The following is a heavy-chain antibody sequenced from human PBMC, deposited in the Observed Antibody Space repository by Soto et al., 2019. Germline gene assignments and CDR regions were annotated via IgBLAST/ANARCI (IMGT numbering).Heavy chain of an antibody. CDR2: IIPIFGTA. CDR3: ARDRPDTYCGVDCPLGYYYHGMDV. Sequence: QAQLEQSGGEVKKPGSSVKVSCKASRVAFSKFIVTWVRQAPGLGLEWVGGIIPIFGTANYAQKFQGRVTITADESTSTYYMEVNNLRSEDTAVYYCARDRPDTYCGVDCPLGYYYHGMDVWGQGTAVTVSS. D-gene: IGHD2-21*02. V-gene: IGHV1-69*01. J-gene: IGHJ6*02. CDR1: RVAFSKFI.